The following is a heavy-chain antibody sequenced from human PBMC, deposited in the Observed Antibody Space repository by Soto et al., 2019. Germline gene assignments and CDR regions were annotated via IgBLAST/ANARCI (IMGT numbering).Heavy chain of an antibody. J-gene: IGHJ6*02. CDR2: IIPIFGTA. Sequence: QVQLVQSGAEVKKPGSSVKVSCKASGGTFSSYAISWVRQAPGQGLEWMGGIIPIFGTANYAQKFQGRVTNPANESTSTDSMAMRSLRSEATAVYYCARHPPARWMIVVVTAATPTHYGMDVWAQGTTVRLL. D-gene: IGHD2-2*02. CDR3: ARHPPARWMIVVVTAATPTHYGMDV. V-gene: IGHV1-69*01. CDR1: GGTFSSYA.